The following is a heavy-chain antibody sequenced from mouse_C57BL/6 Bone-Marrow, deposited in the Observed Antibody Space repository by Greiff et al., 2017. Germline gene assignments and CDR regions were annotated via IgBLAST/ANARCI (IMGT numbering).Heavy chain of an antibody. CDR1: GFNIKDDY. J-gene: IGHJ2*01. CDR2: IDPENGDT. Sequence: EVKLVESGAELVRPGASVKLSCTASGFNIKDDYMHWVKQRPEQGLAWIGWIDPENGDTEYASKFKGKATITADTSSNTAYLQLSSLTSEDAAVYYGTTLLYSSFDYWGQGTTLTVSS. CDR3: TTLLYSSFDY. V-gene: IGHV14-4*01. D-gene: IGHD2-12*01.